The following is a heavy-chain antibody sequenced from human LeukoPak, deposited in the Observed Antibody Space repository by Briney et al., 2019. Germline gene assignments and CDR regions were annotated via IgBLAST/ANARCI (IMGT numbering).Heavy chain of an antibody. CDR2: ISGSSSYI. D-gene: IGHD2-15*01. CDR1: GFTFSIYS. Sequence: GGSLRLSCAVSGFTFSIYSMNWVRQAPGKGLEWVSSISGSSSYIYYADSVKGRFTISRDNAKNSLYLQMNSLRAEDTAVYYCARGSPSYCSGGSCYSYYFDYWGQGTLVTVSS. CDR3: ARGSPSYCSGGSCYSYYFDY. V-gene: IGHV3-21*01. J-gene: IGHJ4*02.